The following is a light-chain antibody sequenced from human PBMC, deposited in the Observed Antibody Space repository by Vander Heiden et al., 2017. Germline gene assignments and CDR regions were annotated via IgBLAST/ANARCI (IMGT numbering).Light chain of an antibody. CDR3: QEWDSNSDQVV. CDR1: NTGSKS. V-gene: IGLV3-21*02. J-gene: IGLJ2*01. Sequence: SYVLTQPPSVSVAPGQTARITCGGNNTGSKSVHWYQQKPGQAPLLVVYDDSDRPSGIPERFSGSDSENTTTLAISRVEAGDEADYYCQEWDSNSDQVVFGGGTKLTVL. CDR2: DDS.